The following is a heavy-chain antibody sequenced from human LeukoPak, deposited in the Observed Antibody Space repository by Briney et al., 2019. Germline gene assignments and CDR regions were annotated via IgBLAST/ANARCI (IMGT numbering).Heavy chain of an antibody. V-gene: IGHV1-46*01. J-gene: IGHJ5*02. CDR1: GYTFTSYY. Sequence: ASVKVSCKASGYTFTSYYIHWVRQAPGQGLEWMGIINPSGGSTSYVQKFQGRVTMTRDTSTSTVYMELSSLRSEDTAVYYCARDALTALSSGWHWFDPWGQGTLVTVSS. CDR2: INPSGGST. D-gene: IGHD6-19*01. CDR3: ARDALTALSSGWHWFDP.